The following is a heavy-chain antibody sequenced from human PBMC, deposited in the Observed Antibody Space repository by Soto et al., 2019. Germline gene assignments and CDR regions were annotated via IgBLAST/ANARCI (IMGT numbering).Heavy chain of an antibody. CDR2: IVVGSGNT. CDR1: GFTFTSSA. J-gene: IGHJ3*02. Sequence: QMQLVQSGPEVKKPGTSVKVSCKASGFTFTSSAMQWVRQARGQRLEWIGWIVVGSGNTNYAQKFQERVTITRDMSTSTGYMELRSLRSEDTAVYYCAEAYYDILTGTISHAFDIWGQGTMVTVSS. CDR3: AEAYYDILTGTISHAFDI. D-gene: IGHD3-9*01. V-gene: IGHV1-58*02.